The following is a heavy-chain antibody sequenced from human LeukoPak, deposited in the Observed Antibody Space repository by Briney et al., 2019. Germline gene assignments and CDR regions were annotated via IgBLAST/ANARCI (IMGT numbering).Heavy chain of an antibody. D-gene: IGHD3-22*01. CDR3: ARALSGSDFDY. CDR1: GGSISSHY. Sequence: SETLSLTCTVSGGSISSHYWSWIRQPPGKGLEWIGYIYYSGSTYYNPSLKSRVTISVDTSKNQFSLKLSSVTAADTAVYYCARALSGSDFDYWGQGTLVTVSS. V-gene: IGHV4-59*08. CDR2: IYYSGST. J-gene: IGHJ4*02.